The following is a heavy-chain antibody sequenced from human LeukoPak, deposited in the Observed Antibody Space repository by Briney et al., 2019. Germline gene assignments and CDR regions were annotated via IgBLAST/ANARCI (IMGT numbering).Heavy chain of an antibody. D-gene: IGHD3-22*01. J-gene: IGHJ3*02. CDR1: GGSISSGSYY. V-gene: IGHV4-61*02. CDR2: IYTSGST. Sequence: PSQTLSLTCTVSGGSISSGSYYWSWIRQPAGKGLEWIGRIYTSGSTNYNPSLKRRVTISVDTSKNQFSLKLSSVTAADTAVYYCARVRRVVVITLTSGAFDIWGQGTMVTVSS. CDR3: ARVRRVVVITLTSGAFDI.